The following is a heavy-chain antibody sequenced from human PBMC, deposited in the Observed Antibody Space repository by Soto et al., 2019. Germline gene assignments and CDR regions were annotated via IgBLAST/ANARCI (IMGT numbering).Heavy chain of an antibody. V-gene: IGHV3-15*01. J-gene: IGHJ6*03. D-gene: IGHD1-1*01. CDR2: IKSKTDGGTT. Sequence: EVQLVESGGGLVKPGGSLRLSCAASGFTFSNAWMSWVRQAPGKGLEWVGRIKSKTDGGTTDYAAPVKGRFTISRDDSKNTLYLQMNSLKTEDTAVYYCTTDLGGTRGYYDYMDVWGKGTTVTVSS. CDR1: GFTFSNAW. CDR3: TTDLGGTRGYYDYMDV.